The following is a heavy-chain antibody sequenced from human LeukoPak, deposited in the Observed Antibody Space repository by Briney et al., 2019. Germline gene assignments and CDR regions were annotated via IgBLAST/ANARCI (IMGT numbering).Heavy chain of an antibody. J-gene: IGHJ4*02. Sequence: GGSLRLSCAASGFTFSSYAMSWVRQAPGKGLEWVSAINGSGGSTYYADSVKGRFIISRDNAKNSVYLQMNSLRAEDTAVYYCALIAVDWQQPFDYWGQGTLVTVSS. CDR1: GFTFSSYA. CDR2: INGSGGST. V-gene: IGHV3-23*01. D-gene: IGHD6-13*01. CDR3: ALIAVDWQQPFDY.